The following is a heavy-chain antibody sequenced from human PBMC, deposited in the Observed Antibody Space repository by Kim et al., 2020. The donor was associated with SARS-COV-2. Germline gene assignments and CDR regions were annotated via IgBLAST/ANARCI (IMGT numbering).Heavy chain of an antibody. CDR2: IYHSGST. CDR3: ARCGAGGYSYGVYYFDY. Sequence: SETLSLTCAVSGGSISSSNWWSWVRQPPGKVLEWIGEIYHSGSTNYNPSLKSRVTISVDKSKNQFSLKLSSVTAADTAVYYCARCGAGGYSYGVYYFDYWGQGTLVTVSS. J-gene: IGHJ4*02. D-gene: IGHD5-18*01. CDR1: GGSISSSNW. V-gene: IGHV4-4*02.